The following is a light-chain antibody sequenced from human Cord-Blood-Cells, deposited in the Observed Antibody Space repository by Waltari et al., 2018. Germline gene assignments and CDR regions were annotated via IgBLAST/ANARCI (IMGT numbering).Light chain of an antibody. Sequence: DIQMTQSPSTLSASVGDRVTITCRASQSISSWLAWYQQKPGKAPKLLIYDASSLESVVPSRFSGSGSETEFTLTISSLQPDDFATYYCQQYNSYSLTFGPGTKVDIK. V-gene: IGKV1-5*01. CDR1: QSISSW. CDR2: DAS. J-gene: IGKJ3*01. CDR3: QQYNSYSLT.